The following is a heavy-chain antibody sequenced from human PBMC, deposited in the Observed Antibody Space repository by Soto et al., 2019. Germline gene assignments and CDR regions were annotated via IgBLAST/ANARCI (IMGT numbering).Heavy chain of an antibody. V-gene: IGHV1-18*01. J-gene: IGHJ4*02. CDR2: ISLYSGRR. CDR3: AREENYDIDH. CDR1: GYRFNRYG. D-gene: IGHD3-9*01. Sequence: QVQLVQSGGEVKEPGASVKVSCKASGYRFNRYGITWVRQAPGQGLEWVGWISLYSGRRNYAQKFQGRVTFTTDTSTSTDYMELRSLMSDDTAVYYCAREENYDIDHWGQGTLVTVSS.